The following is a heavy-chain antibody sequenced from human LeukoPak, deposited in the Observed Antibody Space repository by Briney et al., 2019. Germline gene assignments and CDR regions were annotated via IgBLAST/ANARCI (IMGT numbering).Heavy chain of an antibody. CDR3: ARESDEGSSCWFDP. D-gene: IGHD6-13*01. CDR2: INPNSGGT. V-gene: IGHV1-2*02. CDR1: GYTFTGYY. Sequence: ASVKVSCKASGYTFTGYYMHWVRQAPGQGLEWMGWINPNSGGTNYAQKFQGRVTMTRDTSISTAYMELSRLRSDDTAVYYCARESDEGSSCWFDPWGQGTLVTVSS. J-gene: IGHJ5*02.